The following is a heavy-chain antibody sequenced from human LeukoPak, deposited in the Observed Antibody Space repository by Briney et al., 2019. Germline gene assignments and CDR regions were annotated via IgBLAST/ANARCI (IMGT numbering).Heavy chain of an antibody. D-gene: IGHD6-13*01. J-gene: IGHJ4*02. CDR2: IGSSASNT. CDR3: AKAPMEDSWFIHFDY. V-gene: IGHV3-23*01. Sequence: GGSLRLSCAASGFTFSSYAMSWVRQAPGKGLEWVSTIGSSASNTYYADSVKGRFTISRDNSKNTLYLQLNSLRAEDTALYYCAKAPMEDSWFIHFDYWGQGTLVTVSS. CDR1: GFTFSSYA.